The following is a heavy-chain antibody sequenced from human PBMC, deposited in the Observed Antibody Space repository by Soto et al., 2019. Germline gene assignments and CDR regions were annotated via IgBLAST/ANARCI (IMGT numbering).Heavy chain of an antibody. Sequence: QLVESEGGLVKPGGSLRLSCAASGITFRNVWLNWVRQAPGKGLEWVGRSKSKTDGGTIDYAAPVKGRFIISRDDSKNTLYLQMDSLKTEDTAVYYCNTVPVRGVPCEIWGQGTMVTVSS. CDR2: SKSKTDGGTI. V-gene: IGHV3-15*07. CDR1: GITFRNVW. D-gene: IGHD3-10*01. CDR3: NTVPVRGVPCEI. J-gene: IGHJ3*02.